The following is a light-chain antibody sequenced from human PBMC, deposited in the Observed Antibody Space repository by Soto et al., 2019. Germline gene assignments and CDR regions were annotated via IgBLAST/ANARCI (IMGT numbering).Light chain of an antibody. CDR2: DAS. CDR3: QQYNSYSPT. V-gene: IGKV1-5*01. J-gene: IGKJ1*01. CDR1: QRISSW. Sequence: DIQMTQSPSTLSASVGDRVTITCRASQRISSWLAWYKQKPGKAPKLLIYDASSLESGVQSRFSGSGSGTEFTLTISSLQPDDFATYYCQQYNSYSPTFGQGTKVEIK.